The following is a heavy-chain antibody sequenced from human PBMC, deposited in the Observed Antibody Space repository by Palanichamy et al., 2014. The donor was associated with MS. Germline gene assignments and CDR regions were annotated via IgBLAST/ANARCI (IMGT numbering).Heavy chain of an antibody. Sequence: EVQLVESGGGLVKPGGSLRLSCAASGFTFSSYSMNWVRQAPGKGLEWVSSISSSSSYIYYADSVKGRFTISRDNAKNSLYLQMNSLRAEDTAVYYCARDYPRPPYCSGGSCYFDYWGQGTLVTVSS. CDR1: GFTFSSYS. V-gene: IGHV3-21*01. CDR2: ISSSSSYI. CDR3: ARDYPRPPYCSGGSCYFDY. J-gene: IGHJ4*02. D-gene: IGHD2-15*01.